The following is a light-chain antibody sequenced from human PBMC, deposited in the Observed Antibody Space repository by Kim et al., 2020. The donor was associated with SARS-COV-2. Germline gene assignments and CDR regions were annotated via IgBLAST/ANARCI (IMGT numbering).Light chain of an antibody. CDR2: HNT. Sequence: SYELTPPPSVSVAPGKTARITCGGDNIGSKSVHWYQQKPGQAPVVVIYHNTDRPSGVPERFSGSNSGNTATLTISRVEAGDEADYYCQVWDPSGGHVVFGGGTTLTVL. CDR3: QVWDPSGGHVV. CDR1: NIGSKS. J-gene: IGLJ2*01. V-gene: IGLV3-21*04.